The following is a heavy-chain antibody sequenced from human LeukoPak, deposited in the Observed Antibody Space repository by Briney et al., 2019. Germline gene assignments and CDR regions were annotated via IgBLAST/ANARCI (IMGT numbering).Heavy chain of an antibody. D-gene: IGHD1-26*01. CDR3: ARTTLIVGARWFDP. CDR2: ISSSGSTI. CDR1: GFTFSSYE. J-gene: IGHJ5*02. Sequence: GGSLRLSCSASGFTFSSYEMNWVRQAPGKGLEWVSYISSSGSTIYYADSVKGRFTISRDNAKNSLYLQMNSLRAEDTAVYYCARTTLIVGARWFDPWGQGTLVTVSS. V-gene: IGHV3-48*03.